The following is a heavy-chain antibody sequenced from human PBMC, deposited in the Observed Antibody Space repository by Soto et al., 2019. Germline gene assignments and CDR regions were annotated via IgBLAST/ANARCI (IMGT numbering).Heavy chain of an antibody. CDR3: ARSRTGARWYFDL. CDR1: GFTLSSYS. CDR2: ISSSSSTI. V-gene: IGHV3-48*04. D-gene: IGHD7-27*01. J-gene: IGHJ2*01. Sequence: GGSLRLSCAASGFTLSSYSMNWVRQAPGKGLEWVSYISSSSSTIYYSDSVKGRFTISRDNAKNSLYLQMNSLRAEDTAVYYCARSRTGARWYFDLWGRGTLVTVSS.